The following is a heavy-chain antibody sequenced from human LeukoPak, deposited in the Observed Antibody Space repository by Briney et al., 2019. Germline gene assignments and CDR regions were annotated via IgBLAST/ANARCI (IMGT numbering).Heavy chain of an antibody. Sequence: ASVKVSCKASGYTLTDYYMHWVRQAPGLGLEWMGWINPHGGGTNYAQKFQGRVTMTRDTSISTAYMELSRLTSDDTAVYYCARGPARDDFWSGSLPDYSDYWGRGTLVTVSS. CDR1: GYTLTDYY. J-gene: IGHJ4*02. CDR2: INPHGGGT. CDR3: ARGPARDDFWSGSLPDYSDY. D-gene: IGHD3-3*01. V-gene: IGHV1-2*02.